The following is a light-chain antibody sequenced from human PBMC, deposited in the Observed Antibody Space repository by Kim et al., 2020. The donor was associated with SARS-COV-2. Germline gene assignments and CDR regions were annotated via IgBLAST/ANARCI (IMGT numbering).Light chain of an antibody. J-gene: IGKJ5*01. V-gene: IGKV1-39*01. CDR3: RQSFETPPIS. CDR1: QGIRNY. Sequence: DIQMTQSPSSLSASVGDRITITCRASQGIRNYLNWYQQKPGKAPSLLIYSASKRNGVPSRFSGSGSGTEFTLTISSLQPEDFATYFCRQSFETPPISFGQGTRLEIK. CDR2: SAS.